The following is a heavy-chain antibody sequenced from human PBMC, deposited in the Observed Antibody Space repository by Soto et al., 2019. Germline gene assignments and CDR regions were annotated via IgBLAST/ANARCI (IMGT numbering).Heavy chain of an antibody. Sequence: GESLKISCAASGFTFSGSAMHWVRQASGKGLEWVGRIRSKANSYATAYAASVKGRFTISRDDSKNTAYLQMNSLKTEDTAVYYCTSCSSTSCDWYYYGMDVWGQGTTV. CDR2: IRSKANSYAT. CDR3: TSCSSTSCDWYYYGMDV. D-gene: IGHD2-2*01. CDR1: GFTFSGSA. J-gene: IGHJ6*02. V-gene: IGHV3-73*01.